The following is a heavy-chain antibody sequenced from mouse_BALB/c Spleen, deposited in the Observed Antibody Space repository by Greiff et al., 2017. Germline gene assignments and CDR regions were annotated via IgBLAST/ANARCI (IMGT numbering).Heavy chain of an antibody. CDR1: GYTFTSYW. CDR2: IYPGDGDT. CDR3: ARSLGYGAWFAY. V-gene: IGHV1-87*01. D-gene: IGHD2-2*01. J-gene: IGHJ3*01. Sequence: VQLQQSGAELARPGASVKLSCKASGYTFTSYWMQWVKQRPGQGLEWIGAIYPGDGDTRYTQKFKGKATLTADKSSSTAYMQLSSLASEDSAVYYCARSLGYGAWFAYWGQGTLVTVSA.